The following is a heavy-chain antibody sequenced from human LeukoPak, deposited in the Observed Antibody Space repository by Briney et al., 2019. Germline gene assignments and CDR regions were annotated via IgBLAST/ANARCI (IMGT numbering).Heavy chain of an antibody. V-gene: IGHV3-23*01. Sequence: GGSLRLSCAASGFTFSSYAMSWVRQAPGKGLEWVSAISGSGGSTYYADSVKGRFTISRDNSKNTLYLQMNSLRAEDAAVYYCAKEIYGSGSYYSSYWGQGTLVTVSS. CDR2: ISGSGGST. D-gene: IGHD3-10*01. J-gene: IGHJ4*02. CDR3: AKEIYGSGSYYSSY. CDR1: GFTFSSYA.